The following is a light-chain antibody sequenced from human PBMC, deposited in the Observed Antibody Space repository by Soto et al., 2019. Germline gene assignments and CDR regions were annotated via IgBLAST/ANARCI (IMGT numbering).Light chain of an antibody. Sequence: QSVLTQPPSVSGTPGQTVTISCSGSTSNIGNNPVNWYQQLPGTAPRLLISTNNQRPSGVPDRFSGSRSGTSASLAISGLQSEDEADYYCAAWDDRLNGPSYVFGTGTKVTVL. CDR3: AAWDDRLNGPSYV. CDR2: TNN. J-gene: IGLJ1*01. V-gene: IGLV1-44*01. CDR1: TSNIGNNP.